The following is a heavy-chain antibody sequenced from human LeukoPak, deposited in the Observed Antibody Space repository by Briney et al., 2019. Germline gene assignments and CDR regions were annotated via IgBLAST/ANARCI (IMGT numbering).Heavy chain of an antibody. V-gene: IGHV1-69*13. J-gene: IGHJ5*02. CDR1: GGTFSSYA. Sequence: SVKVSCKASGGTFSSYAISWVRQAPGQGLEWMGGIIPIFGTANYAQKFQGRVTITADESTSTAYMELSSLRSGDTAVYYCARGAGGDLGYLSWFDPWGQGTLVTVSS. CDR3: ARGAGGDLGYLSWFDP. D-gene: IGHD3-16*01. CDR2: IIPIFGTA.